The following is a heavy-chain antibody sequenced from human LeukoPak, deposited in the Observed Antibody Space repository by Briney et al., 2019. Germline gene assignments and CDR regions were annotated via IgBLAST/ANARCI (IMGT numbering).Heavy chain of an antibody. V-gene: IGHV6-1*01. CDR2: TYYRSKWYN. Sequence: SQTLSLTCAISGDSVSSNSAAWNWIRQSPSRGREWLGRTYYRSKWYNDYAVSVKSRITINPDTSKNQFSLQLNSVTPEDTAVYYCARASLLELLSWFDPWGQGTLVTVSS. CDR3: ARASLLELLSWFDP. D-gene: IGHD1-7*01. CDR1: GDSVSSNSAA. J-gene: IGHJ5*02.